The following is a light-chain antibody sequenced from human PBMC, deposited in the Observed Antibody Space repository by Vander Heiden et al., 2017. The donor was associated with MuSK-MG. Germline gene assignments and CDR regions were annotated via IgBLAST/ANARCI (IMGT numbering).Light chain of an antibody. CDR2: AAS. CDR3: QRCDTTSWT. Sequence: DIQMTQSPSSLSASVGDRVTITCRASQSISSYLNWYQQKPGKAPKLLIYAASILQSGVPSRFSGSASGTDFTLTISILQPEDFATYYCQRCDTTSWTFGQGTRVEMK. V-gene: IGKV1-39*01. CDR1: QSISSY. J-gene: IGKJ1*01.